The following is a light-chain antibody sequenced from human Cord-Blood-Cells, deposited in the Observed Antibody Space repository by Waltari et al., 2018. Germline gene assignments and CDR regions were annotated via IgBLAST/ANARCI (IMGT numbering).Light chain of an antibody. V-gene: IGKV3-11*01. CDR3: QQRSNWLYT. CDR1: QSVSSY. CDR2: DAS. Sequence: IVLPQSPATLSLSPGERATLSCRASQSVSSYLACYQQKPGQAPRLLIYDASNRATGIPARFSGSGSGTDFTLTISSLEPEDFAFYYCQQRSNWLYTFGQGTKLEIK. J-gene: IGKJ2*01.